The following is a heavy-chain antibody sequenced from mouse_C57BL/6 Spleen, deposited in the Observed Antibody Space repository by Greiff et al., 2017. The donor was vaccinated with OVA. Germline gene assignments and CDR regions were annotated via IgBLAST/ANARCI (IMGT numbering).Heavy chain of an antibody. CDR3: ARDGSNFDY. Sequence: EVQRVESGPGLVKPSQSLSLTRSVTGYSITSGYYWNWIRQFPGNKLEWMGYISYDGSNNYNPSLKNRISITRDTSKNQFFLKLNSVTTEDTATYYCARDGSNFDYWGQGTTLTVSS. D-gene: IGHD5-1*01. CDR1: GYSITSGYY. CDR2: ISYDGSN. V-gene: IGHV3-6*01. J-gene: IGHJ2*01.